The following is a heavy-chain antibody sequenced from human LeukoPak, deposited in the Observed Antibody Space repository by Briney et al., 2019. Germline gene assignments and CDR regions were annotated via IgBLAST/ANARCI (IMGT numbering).Heavy chain of an antibody. Sequence: GGSLRPSCTASGFTFSSYAMNWVRQAPGKGLEWVSGIGAGGTFAYYADSVKGRFTISRDNSRNTLYLQMNGLTAEDTALYYCARRLVTAGITDFFDSWGQGTLVSVSS. CDR3: ARRLVTAGITDFFDS. D-gene: IGHD2-2*01. CDR2: IGAGGTFA. CDR1: GFTFSSYA. J-gene: IGHJ4*02. V-gene: IGHV3-23*01.